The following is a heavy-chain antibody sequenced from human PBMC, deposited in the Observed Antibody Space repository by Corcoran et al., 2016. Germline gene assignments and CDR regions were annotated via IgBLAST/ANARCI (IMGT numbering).Heavy chain of an antibody. Sequence: QVQLVQYGAEVKKTGSSVMVSCKASGGTFSSYAISWVRQAPGQGLEWMGGIIPIFGTANYAQKFQGRVTITADESTSTAYMELSSLRSEDTAVYYCAREAGYCSSTSCYTYFDYWGQGTLVTVSS. J-gene: IGHJ4*02. CDR3: AREAGYCSSTSCYTYFDY. V-gene: IGHV1-69*01. D-gene: IGHD2-2*02. CDR1: GGTFSSYA. CDR2: IIPIFGTA.